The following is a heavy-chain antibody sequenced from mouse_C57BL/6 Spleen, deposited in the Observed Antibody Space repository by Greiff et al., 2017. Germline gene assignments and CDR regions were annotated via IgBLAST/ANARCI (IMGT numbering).Heavy chain of an antibody. V-gene: IGHV1-72*01. CDR2: IDPNSGGT. CDR3: ARGSRYYAMDY. Sequence: QVQLQQPGAELVKPGASVKLSCKASGYTFTSYWMHWVKQRPGRGLEWIGRIDPNSGGTKDNEKFKSKATLTVDKPSSTAYMQISSLTSEDSAVYYCARGSRYYAMDYWGQGTSVTVAS. CDR1: GYTFTSYW. J-gene: IGHJ4*01.